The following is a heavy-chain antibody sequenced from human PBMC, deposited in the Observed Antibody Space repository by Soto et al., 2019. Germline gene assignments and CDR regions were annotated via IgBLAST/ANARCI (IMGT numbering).Heavy chain of an antibody. D-gene: IGHD6-19*01. CDR2: ISYDGSNK. CDR3: ASDRTSSLSSGTSFDY. Sequence: GGSLRLSCAASGFTFSSYAMHWVRQAPGKGLEWVAVISYDGSNKYYADSVKGRFTISRDNSKKSLFLQMNSLRAEDTAVYYCASDRTSSLSSGTSFDYWGQGTLVTVSS. V-gene: IGHV3-30-3*01. CDR1: GFTFSSYA. J-gene: IGHJ4*02.